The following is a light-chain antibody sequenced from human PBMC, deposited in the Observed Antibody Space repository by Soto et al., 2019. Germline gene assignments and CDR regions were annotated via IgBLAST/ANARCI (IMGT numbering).Light chain of an antibody. V-gene: IGKV1-5*03. CDR1: QSISSW. CDR2: KAS. CDR3: QQYNSYPYT. J-gene: IGKJ3*01. Sequence: DIQMTRSASTLSASVGDSVTLTCRASQSISSWLAWYQQKPGKAPKLLIYKASSLESGVPSRFSGSGSGTEFPLTISSLQPDDFATYYCQQYNSYPYTFGPGTKVDIK.